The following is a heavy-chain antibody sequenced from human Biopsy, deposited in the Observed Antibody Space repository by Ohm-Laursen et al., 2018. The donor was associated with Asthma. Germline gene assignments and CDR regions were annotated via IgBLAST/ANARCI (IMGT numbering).Heavy chain of an antibody. Sequence: GSSVKVSCKASGYTFTSYYIHWVRQAPGQGLEWVGIINPPTGDTSYAQKFLGRVTVTRDTSTSTVYMELSSLRSEDTAVYYCALSQFDYWGQGILLTVSS. CDR1: GYTFTSYY. J-gene: IGHJ4*02. CDR2: INPPTGDT. V-gene: IGHV1-46*01. CDR3: ALSQFDY.